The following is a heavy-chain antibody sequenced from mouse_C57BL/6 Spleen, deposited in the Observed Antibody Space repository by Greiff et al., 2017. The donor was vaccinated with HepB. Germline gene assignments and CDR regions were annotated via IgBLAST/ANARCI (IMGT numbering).Heavy chain of an antibody. Sequence: VQLVESGPELVKPGASVKISCKASGYAFSSSWMNWVKQRPGKGLEWIGRIYPGDGDTNYNGKFKGKATLTADKSSSTAYMQLSSLTSEDSAVYFCGKGGPYWYFDVWGTGTTVTVSS. CDR1: GYAFSSSW. V-gene: IGHV1-82*01. CDR2: IYPGDGDT. CDR3: GKGGPYWYFDV. J-gene: IGHJ1*03.